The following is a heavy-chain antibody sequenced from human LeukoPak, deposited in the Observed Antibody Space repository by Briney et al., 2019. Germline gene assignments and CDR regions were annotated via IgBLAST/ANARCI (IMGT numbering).Heavy chain of an antibody. D-gene: IGHD2-21*02. Sequence: ASVKVSCKAFGYNFTVYYMHWVRQAPGQGLEWMGWINLYSGGTHYAQKFQGGVTMTMDTSINAAYMELSRLGSDDTAVYYCARVAGGDWYYFDFWGQGSLVTVSS. J-gene: IGHJ4*02. CDR3: ARVAGGDWYYFDF. CDR1: GYNFTVYY. CDR2: INLYSGGT. V-gene: IGHV1-2*02.